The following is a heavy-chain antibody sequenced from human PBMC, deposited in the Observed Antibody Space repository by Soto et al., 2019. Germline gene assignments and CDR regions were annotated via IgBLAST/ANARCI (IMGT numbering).Heavy chain of an antibody. CDR2: ISWNSGSI. CDR3: AKACSGGSCYGFDY. CDR1: GFTFDDYA. D-gene: IGHD2-15*01. Sequence: GGSLRLSCAASGFTFDDYAMHWVRQAPGKGLEWVSGISWNSGSIGYADSVKGRFTISRDNAKNSLYLQMNSLRAEDTALYYCAKACSGGSCYGFDYWGQGTLVTVSS. J-gene: IGHJ4*02. V-gene: IGHV3-9*01.